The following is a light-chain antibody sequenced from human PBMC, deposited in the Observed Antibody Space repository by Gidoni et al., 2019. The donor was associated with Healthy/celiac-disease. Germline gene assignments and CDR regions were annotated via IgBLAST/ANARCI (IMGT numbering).Light chain of an antibody. CDR1: NIGSKN. CDR2: RDS. J-gene: IGLJ1*01. V-gene: IGLV3-9*01. Sequence: SYELTQPLSVSVALGQTARITCGGNNIGSKNVHWYQQKPGQAPVLVIYRDSNRPSGIPERFSGSNSGNPATLTISRAQAGDEADYYCQVWDSSTAHVFGTGTKVTVL. CDR3: QVWDSSTAHV.